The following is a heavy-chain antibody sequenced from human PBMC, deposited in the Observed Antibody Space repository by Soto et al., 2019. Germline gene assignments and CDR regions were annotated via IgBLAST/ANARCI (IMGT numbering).Heavy chain of an antibody. J-gene: IGHJ4*02. CDR2: IIPILGIA. V-gene: IGHV1-69*02. CDR3: ARNINNYADY. CDR1: GGTFSSYT. Sequence: QVQLVQSGAEVKKPGSSVKVSCKASGGTFSSYTISWVRQAPGQGLEWMGRIIPILGIANYAQKFQGRFKITADKATSTAYMELSSLRSEDTAVYYCARNINNYADYWGQGTLVTVSS.